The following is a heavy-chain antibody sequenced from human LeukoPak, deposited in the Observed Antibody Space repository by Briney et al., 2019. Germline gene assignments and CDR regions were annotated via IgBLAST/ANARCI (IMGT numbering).Heavy chain of an antibody. CDR2: ISWNSDSV. J-gene: IGHJ6*02. Sequence: GGSLRLSCAASGFTFDDYGMHWVRQSPGKGLEWVSGISWNSDSVGYADSAKGRFTISRDNAENSLYLQMNSLRAEDTAFYYCARAGGSRYYYAMDVWGQGTTVTVSS. V-gene: IGHV3-9*01. CDR1: GFTFDDYG. CDR3: ARAGGSRYYYAMDV. D-gene: IGHD3-16*01.